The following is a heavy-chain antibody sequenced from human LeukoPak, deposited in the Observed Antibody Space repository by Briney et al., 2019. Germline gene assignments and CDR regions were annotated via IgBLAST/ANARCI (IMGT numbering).Heavy chain of an antibody. CDR1: GGTFSSYA. D-gene: IGHD3-3*01. CDR3: ARARGWSGYLMPYYFDY. CDR2: ISASNGDT. Sequence: ASVKVSCKASGGTFSSYAISWVRQAPGQGLEWMGWISASNGDTHYSEKFQDRITVTTDTSTSTAYMELRSLVSDDTAVYYCARARGWSGYLMPYYFDYWGQGTLVTVSS. V-gene: IGHV1-18*01. J-gene: IGHJ4*02.